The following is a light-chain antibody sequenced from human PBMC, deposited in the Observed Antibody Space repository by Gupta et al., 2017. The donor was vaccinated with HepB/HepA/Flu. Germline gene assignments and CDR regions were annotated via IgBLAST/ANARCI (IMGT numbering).Light chain of an antibody. J-gene: IGLJ1*01. CDR1: SSNIRSNY. Sequence: QSVLTQPPSASGTPGQRVIISCSGSSSNIRSNYVYWYQQLPGTAPKLLIYRNNQRPSGVPDRFSGSKSGTSASLAISGLRSEDEADYYCAAWDDSLSGSYVFGTGTKVTVL. CDR2: RNN. V-gene: IGLV1-47*01. CDR3: AAWDDSLSGSYV.